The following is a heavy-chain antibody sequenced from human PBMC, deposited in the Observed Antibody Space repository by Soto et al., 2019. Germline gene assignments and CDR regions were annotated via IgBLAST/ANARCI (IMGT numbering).Heavy chain of an antibody. V-gene: IGHV3-30-3*01. D-gene: IGHD1-20*01. CDR1: GFTFSSYA. J-gene: IGHJ4*02. Sequence: GGSLRLSCAASGFTFSSYAMHWVRQAPGKGLEWVAVISYDGSNKYYADSVKGRFTISRDNSKNTLYLQMNSLRAEDTAVYYCARDLRHNWNDVTLDYWGQGTLVTVSS. CDR3: ARDLRHNWNDVTLDY. CDR2: ISYDGSNK.